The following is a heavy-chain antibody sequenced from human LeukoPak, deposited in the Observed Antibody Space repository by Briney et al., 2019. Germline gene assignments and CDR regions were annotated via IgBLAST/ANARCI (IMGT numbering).Heavy chain of an antibody. D-gene: IGHD3-10*01. CDR2: ISGSGGST. Sequence: PGGSLRLSCAASGFTFSTYTMNWVRQAPGKGLEWVSAISGSGGSTYYADSVKGRFTISRDNSKNTLYLQMNSLRAEDTAVYYCAREVLWFGEFNFDYWGQGTLVTVSS. J-gene: IGHJ4*02. CDR3: AREVLWFGEFNFDY. V-gene: IGHV3-23*01. CDR1: GFTFSTYT.